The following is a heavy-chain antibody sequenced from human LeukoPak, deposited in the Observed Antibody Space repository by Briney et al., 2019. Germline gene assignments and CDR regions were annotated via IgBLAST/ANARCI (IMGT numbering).Heavy chain of an antibody. CDR3: VCPMAGVFRGAFDI. CDR1: GYTFTGYY. D-gene: IGHD3-10*01. J-gene: IGHJ3*02. Sequence: ASVKVSCKASGYTFTGYYMHWVRQAPGQGLEWMGWINPNSGGTNYAQKFQGWVTMTRDTSISTAYMELSRLRSDDTAVYYCVCPMAGVFRGAFDIWGQGTLVTVS. V-gene: IGHV1-2*04. CDR2: INPNSGGT.